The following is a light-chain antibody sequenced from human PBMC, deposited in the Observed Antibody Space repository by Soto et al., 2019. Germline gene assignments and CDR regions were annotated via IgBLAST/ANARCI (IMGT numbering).Light chain of an antibody. Sequence: DIQMTQSPSTLSASVGDRVTITCRASQSISSWLAWYQQKPGKAPKLLIYKASSLESGVPSRFSGSGSGTEFTLTISSLQPDDFATYYCQRYNSYRTFGQGTKVE. V-gene: IGKV1-5*03. CDR3: QRYNSYRT. J-gene: IGKJ1*01. CDR2: KAS. CDR1: QSISSW.